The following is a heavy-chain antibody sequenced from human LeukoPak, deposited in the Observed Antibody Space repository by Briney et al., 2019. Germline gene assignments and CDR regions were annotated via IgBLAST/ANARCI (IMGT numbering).Heavy chain of an antibody. CDR2: IIPIFGTA. D-gene: IGHD1-26*01. V-gene: IGHV1-69*06. Sequence: SVKVSCKASGYTFTGYYMYWVRQAPGQGLEWMGGIIPIFGTANYAQKFQGRVTITADKSTSTAYMELSSLRSEDTAVYYCARMRSGANTFDYWGQGTLVTVSS. CDR3: ARMRSGANTFDY. J-gene: IGHJ4*02. CDR1: GYTFTGYY.